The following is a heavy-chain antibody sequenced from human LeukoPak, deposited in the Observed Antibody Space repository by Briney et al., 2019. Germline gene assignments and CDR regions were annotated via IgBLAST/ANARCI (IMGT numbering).Heavy chain of an antibody. J-gene: IGHJ3*02. CDR2: IDHTGST. D-gene: IGHD3-22*01. Sequence: SETLSLTCTVSDDSITIYYWSWIRQPPGKGLEWIGYIDHTGSTNYNPSLNSRVTISRDTSKNHFSLKLSSATAADTAVYFCARGGDYYYGSSGYYYGDAFDIWGQGTMVTVSS. V-gene: IGHV4-59*01. CDR3: ARGGDYYYGSSGYYYGDAFDI. CDR1: DDSITIYY.